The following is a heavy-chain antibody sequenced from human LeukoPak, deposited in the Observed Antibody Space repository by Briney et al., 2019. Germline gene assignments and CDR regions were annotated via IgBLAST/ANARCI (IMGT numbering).Heavy chain of an antibody. V-gene: IGHV4-59*01. CDR2: IYYSGST. CDR3: ARDPGYSSGFIQH. D-gene: IGHD6-19*01. Sequence: SETLSLTCAVSGGSISSYYWSWIRQPPGKGLEWIGFIYYSGSTNYNPSLESRVTISVDTSKKQFSLKLRSVTAADTAVYYCARDPGYSSGFIQHWGQGTLVTVSS. J-gene: IGHJ1*01. CDR1: GGSISSYY.